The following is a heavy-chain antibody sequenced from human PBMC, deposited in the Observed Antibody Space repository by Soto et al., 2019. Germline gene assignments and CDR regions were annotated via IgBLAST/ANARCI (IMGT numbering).Heavy chain of an antibody. V-gene: IGHV4-59*01. CDR3: ARTYYDFWSGYYIPGYYGMDV. CDR1: GGSISSYY. Sequence: SETLSLTCTVSGGSISSYYWSWIRQPPGKGLEWIGYIYYSGSTNYNPSLKSRVTISVDTSKNQFSLKLSSVTAADTAVYYCARTYYDFWSGYYIPGYYGMDVWGQGTTVTVSS. J-gene: IGHJ6*02. D-gene: IGHD3-3*01. CDR2: IYYSGST.